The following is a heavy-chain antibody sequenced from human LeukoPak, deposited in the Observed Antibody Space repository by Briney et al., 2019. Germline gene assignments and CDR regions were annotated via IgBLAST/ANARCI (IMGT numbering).Heavy chain of an antibody. Sequence: PGGSLRLSCAASGFTFSSYGMSWVRQAPGKGLEWVSTVSGSGGSTYYADSVKGRFTISRDNSENTLYLQMNSLRADDTAAYYCAKVSPPFQWLVQFDYWGQGTLVTVSS. CDR3: AKVSPPFQWLVQFDY. V-gene: IGHV3-23*01. D-gene: IGHD6-19*01. CDR2: VSGSGGST. CDR1: GFTFSSYG. J-gene: IGHJ4*02.